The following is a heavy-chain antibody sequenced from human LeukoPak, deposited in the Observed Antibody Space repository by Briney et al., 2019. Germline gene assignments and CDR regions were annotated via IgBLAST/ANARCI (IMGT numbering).Heavy chain of an antibody. Sequence: ASVKVSCKASGYTFTSYYMHWVRQATGQGLEWMGWMNPNSGNTGYAQKFQGRVTITRNTSISTAYMELSSLRSEDTAVYYCARGRGDYDFWSLDPWGQGTLVTVSS. D-gene: IGHD3-3*01. CDR2: MNPNSGNT. J-gene: IGHJ5*02. CDR3: ARGRGDYDFWSLDP. V-gene: IGHV1-8*03. CDR1: GYTFTSYY.